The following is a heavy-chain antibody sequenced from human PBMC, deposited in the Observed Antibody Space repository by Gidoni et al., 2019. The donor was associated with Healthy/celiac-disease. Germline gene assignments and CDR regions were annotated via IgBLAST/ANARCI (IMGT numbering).Heavy chain of an antibody. CDR3: ARGPLLWFRELSNYYYYYGMDV. CDR1: GGSFRGYY. CDR2: INHSGST. D-gene: IGHD3-10*01. Sequence: QVQLQQWGAGLLKPSETLSLTCAVYGGSFRGYYWSWLRQPPGKGLEWIGEINHSGSTNYNPSLKSRVTISVDTSKNQFSLKLSSVTAADTAVYYCARGPLLWFRELSNYYYYYGMDVWGQGTTVTVSS. J-gene: IGHJ6*02. V-gene: IGHV4-34*01.